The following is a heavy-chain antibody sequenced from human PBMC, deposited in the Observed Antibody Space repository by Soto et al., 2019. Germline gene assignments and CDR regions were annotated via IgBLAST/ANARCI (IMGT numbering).Heavy chain of an antibody. Sequence: GGSLRLSCTASGFTFSSYAMSWVRQAPGKGLEWVSAISGSGGSTYYADSVKGRFTISRDNSKNTLYLQMNSLRAEDTAVYYCAKGVRFLEWSMDVWGQGTTVTVSS. CDR3: AKGVRFLEWSMDV. CDR1: GFTFSSYA. V-gene: IGHV3-23*01. J-gene: IGHJ6*02. CDR2: ISGSGGST. D-gene: IGHD3-3*01.